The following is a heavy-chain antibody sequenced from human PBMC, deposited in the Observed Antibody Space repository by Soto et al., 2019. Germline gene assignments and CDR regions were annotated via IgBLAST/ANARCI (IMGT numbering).Heavy chain of an antibody. CDR2: VYQNGLT. J-gene: IGHJ4*02. CDR1: GDSIGNNVW. Sequence: SETLSLTCAVSGDSIGNNVWWSWVRQPPGKGLEWIGEVYQNGLTDSNPSLQGRVTMSADMSKNQFSLKVTSVTAADTAVYYCAYLRGFTGYPGDWGQGTLVTVSS. CDR3: AYLRGFTGYPGD. V-gene: IGHV4-4*02. D-gene: IGHD3-16*01.